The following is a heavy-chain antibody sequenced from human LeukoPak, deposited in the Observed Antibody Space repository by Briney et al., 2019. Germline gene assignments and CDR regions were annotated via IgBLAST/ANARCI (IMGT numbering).Heavy chain of an antibody. D-gene: IGHD1-26*01. CDR3: ARGGSYSEYLQH. V-gene: IGHV1-2*02. CDR2: INPNSGGT. J-gene: IGHJ1*01. CDR1: GYTSTGYY. Sequence: ASVKVSCKASGYTSTGYYMHWVRQAPGQGLEWMGWINPNSGGTNYAQKFQGRVTMTSDTSITTAYMELSRLRSDDTALYYCARGGSYSEYLQHWGQGTLVTVSS.